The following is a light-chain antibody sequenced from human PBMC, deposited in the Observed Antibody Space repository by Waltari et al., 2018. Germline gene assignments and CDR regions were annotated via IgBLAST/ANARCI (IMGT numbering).Light chain of an antibody. J-gene: IGLJ2*01. CDR3: SSYAGSNNLVV. CDR1: SSDVGGYNY. V-gene: IGLV2-8*01. Sequence: QSALTQPPSASGSPGQSVTIPCTGTSSDVGGYNYVSWYQQHPGKAPKLIIYEVSKRPSGVPDRFSGSKSGNTASLTVSGLQAEDEADYYCSSYAGSNNLVVFGGGTKLTVL. CDR2: EVS.